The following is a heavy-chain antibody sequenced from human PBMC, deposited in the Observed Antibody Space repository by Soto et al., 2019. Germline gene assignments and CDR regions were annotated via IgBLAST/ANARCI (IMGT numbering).Heavy chain of an antibody. CDR2: LIPIFGTA. Sequence: QVQLVQSGAEVKKPGSSVKVSCKASGGTFSSYAISWVRLSPVQGLEWMGGLIPIFGTANYEQKFQGRVTITADESTSTAYMELSSLRSEDTAVYYCAREGGSGNYRYYAMDVWGQGTTVTVSS. J-gene: IGHJ6*02. CDR3: AREGGSGNYRYYAMDV. D-gene: IGHD3-10*01. V-gene: IGHV1-69*12. CDR1: GGTFSSYA.